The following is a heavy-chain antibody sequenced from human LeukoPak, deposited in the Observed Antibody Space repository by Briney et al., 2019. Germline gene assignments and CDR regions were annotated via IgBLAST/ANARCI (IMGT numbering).Heavy chain of an antibody. Sequence: SGGSLRLSCAASGFTFSSYAMHWVRQAPGKGLEYVSAISSNGGSAYYANSVKGRFTISRDNSKNTLYLQMGSLRAEDMAVYYCAKDLGPPSNDFWSGYSDYWGQGTLVTVSS. CDR1: GFTFSSYA. J-gene: IGHJ4*02. V-gene: IGHV3-64*01. D-gene: IGHD3-3*01. CDR3: AKDLGPPSNDFWSGYSDY. CDR2: ISSNGGSA.